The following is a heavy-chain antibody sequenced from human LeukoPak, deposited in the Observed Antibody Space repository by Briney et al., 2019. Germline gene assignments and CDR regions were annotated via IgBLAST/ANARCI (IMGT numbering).Heavy chain of an antibody. Sequence: ASVKVSCKASGYTFTSYDINWVRQATGQGLEWMGWMNPNRGNTGYAQKFQRRVTITRNTSISTAYMELSSLRSEDTAVYYCARTRRAAYSSSGRFDYWAQGTLVTVSS. D-gene: IGHD6-6*01. CDR1: GYTFTSYD. CDR3: ARTRRAAYSSSGRFDY. V-gene: IGHV1-8*03. J-gene: IGHJ4*02. CDR2: MNPNRGNT.